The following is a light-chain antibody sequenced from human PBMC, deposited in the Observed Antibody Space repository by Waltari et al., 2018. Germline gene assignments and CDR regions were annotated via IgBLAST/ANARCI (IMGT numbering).Light chain of an antibody. CDR1: SSDVGGYNY. Sequence: QSALTQPPSASGSPGQSVTISCTGTSSDVGGYNYVSWYQQHPGKAPKLMIYEVSKRPSGVPARFSGSKSGNTASLTVSGLQADDEADYYCSSYAGSSYVFGTGTKVTVL. CDR2: EVS. J-gene: IGLJ1*01. CDR3: SSYAGSSYV. V-gene: IGLV2-8*01.